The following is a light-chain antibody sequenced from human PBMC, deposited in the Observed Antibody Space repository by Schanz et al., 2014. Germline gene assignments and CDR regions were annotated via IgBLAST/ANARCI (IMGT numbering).Light chain of an antibody. CDR1: QSVGIN. CDR2: GAS. J-gene: IGKJ2*03. CDR3: QQYGNSPRFS. V-gene: IGKV3-20*01. Sequence: EVVMTQSPATLSVSPGGRATLSCGASQSVGINLAWYQQKPGQAPRLLIYGASSRATGIPDRFSGSGSGADFTLTISRLEPEDFAVYYCQQYGNSPRFSFGQGTKLEIK.